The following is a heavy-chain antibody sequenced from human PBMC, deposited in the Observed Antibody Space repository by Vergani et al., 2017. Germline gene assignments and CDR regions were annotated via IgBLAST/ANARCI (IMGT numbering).Heavy chain of an antibody. D-gene: IGHD2-21*01. J-gene: IGHJ6*02. V-gene: IGHV3-15*07. CDR2: IKSTFDRGTT. CDR3: TTDPRYCGDGSCYWLRDHHYYGMDV. Sequence: DVQLVESGGGLVRPGKSLELSCEASGFSFRNAWMNWVRRTPGKGLEWVGRIKSTFDRGTTDYAAAVKGRFTISRDDSKNTLFLQMNGLKTEDIGVYYCTTDPRYCGDGSCYWLRDHHYYGMDVWGQGTTVTVSS. CDR1: GFSFRNAW.